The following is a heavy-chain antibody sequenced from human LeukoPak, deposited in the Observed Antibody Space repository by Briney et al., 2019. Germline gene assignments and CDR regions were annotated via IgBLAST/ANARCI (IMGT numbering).Heavy chain of an antibody. Sequence: PSQTLSLTCTVSGGSISSGGYYWSWIRQHPGKGLEWIGYIYYSGSTYYNPSLKSRVTISVDTSKNQFSLKLSSVTAADTAVYYCASSYCSSTSCYLDYWGQGTLVTVSP. D-gene: IGHD2-2*01. CDR1: GGSISSGGYY. CDR3: ASSYCSSTSCYLDY. J-gene: IGHJ4*02. V-gene: IGHV4-31*03. CDR2: IYYSGST.